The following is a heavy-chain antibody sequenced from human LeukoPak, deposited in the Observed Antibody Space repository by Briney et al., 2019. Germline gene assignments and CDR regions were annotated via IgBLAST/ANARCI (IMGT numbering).Heavy chain of an antibody. J-gene: IGHJ4*02. D-gene: IGHD3-22*01. Sequence: PGRSLRLSCAASGFSFSSFAMLWVRQAPGKGLEWVAVIPYDGGNKYFADSVKGRFTISRDNSKRTLYLQMNSLRAEDTAVYYCARDQNYYDSSGSRFVYWGQGTPVTVSS. V-gene: IGHV3-30*04. CDR2: IPYDGGNK. CDR3: ARDQNYYDSSGSRFVY. CDR1: GFSFSSFA.